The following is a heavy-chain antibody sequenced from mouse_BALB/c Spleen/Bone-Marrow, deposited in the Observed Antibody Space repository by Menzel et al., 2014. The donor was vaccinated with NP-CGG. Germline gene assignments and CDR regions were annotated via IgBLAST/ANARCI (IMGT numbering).Heavy chain of an antibody. CDR3: ARNFYGSSYFDD. D-gene: IGHD1-1*01. J-gene: IGHJ2*01. Sequence: QVQLQQSGPELVRPGVSVKLSCKGSGYTFTAYAMHWVKQSHAKSLEWIGLISTYSGNTHYNQNFKGKATMTVDKSSSTAYMELARLTSEDSAIYYCARNFYGSSYFDDWGQGTTLTGSS. V-gene: IGHV1-67*01. CDR1: GYTFTAYA. CDR2: ISTYSGNT.